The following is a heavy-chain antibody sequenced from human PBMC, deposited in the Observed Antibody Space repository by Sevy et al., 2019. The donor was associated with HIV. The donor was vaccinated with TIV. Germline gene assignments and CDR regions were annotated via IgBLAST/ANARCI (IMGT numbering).Heavy chain of an antibody. Sequence: GGSLRLSCAASGFTFSSYSMNWVRQAPGKGLEWVSSISSSSSYIYYADSVKGRFTIARDNAKNSLYLQMNSLRAEDMAVDYWAGDSRAAAAGTRYFDYWGQGTLVTVSS. CDR2: ISSSSSYI. D-gene: IGHD6-13*01. CDR3: AGDSRAAAAGTRYFDY. J-gene: IGHJ4*02. V-gene: IGHV3-21*01. CDR1: GFTFSSYS.